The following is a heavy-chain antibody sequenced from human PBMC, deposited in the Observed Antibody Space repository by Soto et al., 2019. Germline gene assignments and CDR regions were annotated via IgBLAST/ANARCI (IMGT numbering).Heavy chain of an antibody. CDR3: QRRRPDTNGAFDI. Sequence: PSETLSLTCAVSGGSISSSNWWSWVRQPPGKGLEWIGEIYHSGSTNYNPSLKSRVTISVDKSKNQFSLKLSSVTAADTAVYYCQRRRPDTNGAFDIWGQGTMVTVSS. J-gene: IGHJ3*02. V-gene: IGHV4-4*02. CDR1: GGSISSSNW. CDR2: IYHSGST. D-gene: IGHD5-18*01.